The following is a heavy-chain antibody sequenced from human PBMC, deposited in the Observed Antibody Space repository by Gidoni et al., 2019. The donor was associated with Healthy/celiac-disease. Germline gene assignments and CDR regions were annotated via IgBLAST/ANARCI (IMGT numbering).Heavy chain of an antibody. CDR2: IRGSGGST. Sequence: AASGVPFSSYAMSLVRQAPGKGLEWVSAIRGSGGSTFYADSVKGRFTISRDKSKSTLYLQMNSLSAEDTAVYYCAASSGYSQSFDYWGQGTLVTVSS. V-gene: IGHV3-23*01. CDR1: GVPFSSYA. J-gene: IGHJ4*02. D-gene: IGHD3-22*01. CDR3: AASSGYSQSFDY.